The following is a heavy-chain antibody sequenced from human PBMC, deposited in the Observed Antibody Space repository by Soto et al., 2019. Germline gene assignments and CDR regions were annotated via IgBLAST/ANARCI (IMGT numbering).Heavy chain of an antibody. CDR1: GVSFSSYY. CDR2: IHYSGST. J-gene: IGHJ6*02. Sequence: SETLSLTCAASGVSFSSYYWSWIRQPPGKGLEWIGYIHYSGSTSYNPSLKSRVIISVDRSKNQFSLKVRSVTAADTAVYYCARGSSGWPYYYYGMDVWGQGTTVTVSS. CDR3: ARGSSGWPYYYYGMDV. V-gene: IGHV4-59*12. D-gene: IGHD6-19*01.